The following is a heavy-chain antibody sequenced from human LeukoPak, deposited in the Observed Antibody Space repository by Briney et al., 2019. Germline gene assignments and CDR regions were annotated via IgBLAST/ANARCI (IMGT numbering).Heavy chain of an antibody. CDR2: INHSGST. Sequence: SETLSLTCAVYGGSFSGYYWSWIRQPPGTGLEWMGEINHSGSTNYNPSLKSRVTISVDTSKNQFSLKLRSVTAADTAVYYCVRLYYYYYYMDVWGKGTTVTVSS. CDR1: GGSFSGYY. J-gene: IGHJ6*03. V-gene: IGHV4-34*01. CDR3: VRLYYYYYYMDV.